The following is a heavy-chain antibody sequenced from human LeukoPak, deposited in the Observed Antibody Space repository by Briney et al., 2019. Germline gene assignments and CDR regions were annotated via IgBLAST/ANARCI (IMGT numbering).Heavy chain of an antibody. D-gene: IGHD3-10*01. J-gene: IGHJ4*02. CDR2: INPNSGGT. Sequence: ASVKVSCKASGYTFTGYYMHWVRQAPGQGLEWMGWINPNSGGTNYAQKFQGRVTMTRNTSISTAYMELSSLRSEDTAVYYCARTRNRSGSTLLGYWGQGTLVTVSS. V-gene: IGHV1-2*02. CDR1: GYTFTGYY. CDR3: ARTRNRSGSTLLGY.